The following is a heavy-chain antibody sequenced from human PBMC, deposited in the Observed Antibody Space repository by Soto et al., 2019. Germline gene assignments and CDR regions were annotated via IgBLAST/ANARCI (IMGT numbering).Heavy chain of an antibody. J-gene: IGHJ4*02. CDR1: GFSLSTSGVG. D-gene: IGHD6-13*01. V-gene: IGHV2-5*01. CDR2: IYWNDDK. Sequence: SGPTLVNPTQTLTLTCTFPGFSLSTSGVGVGWIRQPLGKALEWLALIYWNDDKRYSPSLKSRLTVTKDTSKNQVVLTMTNMDPVDTATYYCAHSSRQQLGRGGFDYWGQGTLVTVSS. CDR3: AHSSRQQLGRGGFDY.